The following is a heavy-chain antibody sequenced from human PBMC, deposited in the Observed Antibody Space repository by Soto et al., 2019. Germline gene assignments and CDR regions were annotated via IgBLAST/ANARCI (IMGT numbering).Heavy chain of an antibody. Sequence: PSETLSLTCTVSSAYTCRYNRRWIRYRPGKGLEWIGCTYYSGSTNYNPSLKSRVNISVDTFKSQFSLKLSSVAAAYTGVYYCARSYYYYDSSGHSYYFDYWGQGTLVTVSS. CDR3: ARSYYYYDSSGHSYYFDY. V-gene: IGHV4-59*01. CDR1: SAYTCRYN. J-gene: IGHJ4*02. D-gene: IGHD3-22*01. CDR2: TYYSGST.